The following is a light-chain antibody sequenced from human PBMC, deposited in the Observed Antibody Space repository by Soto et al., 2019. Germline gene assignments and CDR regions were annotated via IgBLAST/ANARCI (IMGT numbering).Light chain of an antibody. Sequence: IQMTQSPSTLSASVGGRVSITCRASQTIFSWLAWYQQKPGKAPNLLIYKASSLESGVPSRYSGSGSGTEFTLTISGLQPDDFAAYDCQQYNSFPYSFGQGTKLEIK. CDR1: QTIFSW. CDR2: KAS. J-gene: IGKJ2*03. V-gene: IGKV1-5*03. CDR3: QQYNSFPYS.